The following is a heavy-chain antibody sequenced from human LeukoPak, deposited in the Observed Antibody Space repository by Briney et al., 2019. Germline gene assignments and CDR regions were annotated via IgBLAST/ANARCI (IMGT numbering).Heavy chain of an antibody. D-gene: IGHD3-9*01. Sequence: ASVKVSCKASGYAFTSYDINWVRQATGQGLEWMGWMNPNSGNTGYAQKFQGRVTMTRNTSISTAYMELSSLRSEDTAVYYCARGPVYDILTGYYSHYYYGMDVWGQGTTVTVSS. V-gene: IGHV1-8*01. CDR3: ARGPVYDILTGYYSHYYYGMDV. CDR1: GYAFTSYD. J-gene: IGHJ6*02. CDR2: MNPNSGNT.